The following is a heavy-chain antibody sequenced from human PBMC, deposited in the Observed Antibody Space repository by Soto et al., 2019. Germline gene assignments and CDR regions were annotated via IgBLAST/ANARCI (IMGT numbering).Heavy chain of an antibody. D-gene: IGHD3-10*01. V-gene: IGHV3-33*01. Sequence: QVQLVESGGGVVQPGRSLRLSCAASGFAFSSYGMHWVRQAPGKGLEWVAVIWYDGSNKYYVDSVKGRFTISRDNSKNTLYLQMNSLRAEDTAVYYCASERYYGSGSQNWGQGTMVTVSS. CDR2: IWYDGSNK. CDR3: ASERYYGSGSQN. J-gene: IGHJ3*01. CDR1: GFAFSSYG.